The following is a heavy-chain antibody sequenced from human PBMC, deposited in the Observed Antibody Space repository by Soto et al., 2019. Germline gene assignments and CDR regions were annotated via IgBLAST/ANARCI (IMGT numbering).Heavy chain of an antibody. CDR3: ARVGGFGATTIDY. D-gene: IGHD3-10*01. CDR1: GASIYNGGYF. V-gene: IGHV4-30-4*01. J-gene: IGHJ4*02. Sequence: SETLSLTCSVSGASIYNGGYFWSWIRQSPGKGLEWIGHIHNSGSPYNNPSLKSRVTISADTSMNQFSLKLSSVTAADTAVYYCARVGGFGATTIDYWGQGTLVTVSS. CDR2: IHNSGSP.